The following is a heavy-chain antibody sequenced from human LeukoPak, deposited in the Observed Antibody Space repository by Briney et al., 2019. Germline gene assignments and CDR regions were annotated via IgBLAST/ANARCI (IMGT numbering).Heavy chain of an antibody. V-gene: IGHV3-21*01. Sequence: SGGSLRLSCAASGFTFSSYAMSWVRQAPGKGLEWVASISSSRGYKYYADSVKGRFTISRDNAKNSLYLQVNSLRAEDTAVFYCARETSGSYYFDYWGQGTLVTVSS. CDR3: ARETSGSYYFDY. CDR2: ISSSRGYK. D-gene: IGHD1-26*01. CDR1: GFTFSSYA. J-gene: IGHJ4*02.